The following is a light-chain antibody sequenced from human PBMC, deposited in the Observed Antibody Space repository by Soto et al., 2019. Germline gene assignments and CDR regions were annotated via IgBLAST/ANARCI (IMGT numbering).Light chain of an antibody. V-gene: IGKV3-20*01. CDR2: AAS. Sequence: IVLTQYPGNMSFSPGERATLSCRASQSGSGRFLAWYQQKPGQAPRLLIYAASIRATGIPDRFSASVSGTDFTLTISRLEPEDFAVYYCQHYGDPSWTFGQGTKVDI. J-gene: IGKJ1*01. CDR1: QSGSGRF. CDR3: QHYGDPSWT.